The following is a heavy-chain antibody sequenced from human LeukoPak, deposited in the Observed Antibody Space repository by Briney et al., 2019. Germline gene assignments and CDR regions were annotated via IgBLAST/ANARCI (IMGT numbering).Heavy chain of an antibody. V-gene: IGHV3-30-3*01. CDR3: ARSGGLQKFDY. J-gene: IGHJ4*02. Sequence: GGSLRLSCAASEFTFSNYALHWVRQAPGKGLQWVAVISYDGNTIHYADSVKGRFIISRDTSKNTLYLQMNSLRAEDTAVYYCARSGGLQKFDYWGQGSLVTVSS. CDR2: ISYDGNTI. CDR1: EFTFSNYA. D-gene: IGHD4-11*01.